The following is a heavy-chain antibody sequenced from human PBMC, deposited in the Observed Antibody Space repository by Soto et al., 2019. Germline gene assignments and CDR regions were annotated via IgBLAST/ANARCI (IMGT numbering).Heavy chain of an antibody. CDR3: ARYSSSSVSDYYYGMDA. CDR1: GGTFSSYA. V-gene: IGHV1-69*13. Sequence: SVKVSCKASGGTFSSYAISWVRQAPGQGLEWMGGIIPIFGTANYAQKFQGRVTITADESTSTAYMELSSLRSEDTAVYYCARYSSSSVSDYYYGMDAWGQGTTVTVSS. D-gene: IGHD6-6*01. CDR2: IIPIFGTA. J-gene: IGHJ6*02.